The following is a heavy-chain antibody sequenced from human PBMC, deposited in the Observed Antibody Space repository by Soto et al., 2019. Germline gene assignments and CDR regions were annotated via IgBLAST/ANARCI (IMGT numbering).Heavy chain of an antibody. CDR2: IYYSGST. Sequence: QVQLQESGPGLVKPSQTLSLTCTVSGGSISSGGYYWSWIRQHPGKGLEWIGYIYYSGSTYYNPSLESRVTISVDTSKNQFSLKLSSVTDADTAVYYCARVFNGGDSSGWYPKYYFDYWGQGTLVTVSS. J-gene: IGHJ4*02. V-gene: IGHV4-31*03. CDR1: GGSISSGGYY. CDR3: ARVFNGGDSSGWYPKYYFDY. D-gene: IGHD6-19*01.